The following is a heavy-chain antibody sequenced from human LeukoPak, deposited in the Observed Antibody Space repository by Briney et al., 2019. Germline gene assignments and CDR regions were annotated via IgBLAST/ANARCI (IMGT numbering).Heavy chain of an antibody. CDR2: ISSSSYM. V-gene: IGHV3-21*01. J-gene: IGHJ4*01. CDR3: ARDRGAYCGGDCCLGFDY. Sequence: SGGSLRLPCAASGFTFSSYNMNWVRQAPGKGLEWVSSISSSSYMYYAESVKGRFTISRDNAKKSLYLQMTSLTAEDTAVYYCARDRGAYCGGDCCLGFDYWGQG. CDR1: GFTFSSYN. D-gene: IGHD2-21*02.